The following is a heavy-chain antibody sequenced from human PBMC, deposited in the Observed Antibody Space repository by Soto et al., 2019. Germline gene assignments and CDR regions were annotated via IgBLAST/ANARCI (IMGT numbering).Heavy chain of an antibody. CDR3: AKDLRPGLIVPTKSGFDP. CDR1: GFPFNTYA. Sequence: GGSLRLSCEASGFPFNTYAMTWFRQVPGMGLEWVSTTSNNGNTDFAESVRGRFTVSRVNSKNILYLQMTNLRVEDAAIYFCAKDLRPGLIVPTKSGFDPWGQGTLVTVSS. V-gene: IGHV3-23*01. J-gene: IGHJ5*02. D-gene: IGHD2-21*01. CDR2: TSNNGNT.